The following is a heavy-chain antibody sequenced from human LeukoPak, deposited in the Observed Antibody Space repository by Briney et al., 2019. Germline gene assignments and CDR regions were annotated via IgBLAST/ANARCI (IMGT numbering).Heavy chain of an antibody. D-gene: IGHD3-10*01. CDR2: IYYSGST. V-gene: IGHV4-30-4*01. CDR1: GGSISSGDYY. Sequence: SQTLSLTCTVSGGSISSGDYYWSWIRQPPGKGLEWIGCIYYSGSTYYNPSLKSRVTISVDTSKNQFSLKLSSVTAADTAVYYCARVKGREGSTVIIDYWGQGTLVTVSS. J-gene: IGHJ4*02. CDR3: ARVKGREGSTVIIDY.